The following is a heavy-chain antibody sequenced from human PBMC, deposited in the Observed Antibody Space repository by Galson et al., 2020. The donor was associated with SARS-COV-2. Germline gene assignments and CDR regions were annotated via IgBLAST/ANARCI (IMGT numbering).Heavy chain of an antibody. D-gene: IGHD3-22*01. Sequence: GESLKISCAASGFTFSSYAMHWVRQAPGKGLEWVAVISYDGSNKYYADSVKGRFTISRDNSKNTLYLQMNSLRAEDTAVYYCARDPWDYYDSSGYLDYWGQGTLVTVSS. V-gene: IGHV3-30*04. CDR1: GFTFSSYA. CDR2: ISYDGSNK. CDR3: ARDPWDYYDSSGYLDY. J-gene: IGHJ4*02.